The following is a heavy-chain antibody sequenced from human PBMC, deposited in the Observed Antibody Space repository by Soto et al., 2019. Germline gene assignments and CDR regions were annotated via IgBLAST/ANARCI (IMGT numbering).Heavy chain of an antibody. D-gene: IGHD1-7*01. CDR1: GGSFSGYY. Sequence: SETLSLTCAVYGGSFSGYYWSWIRQPPGKGLEWIGEINHSGSTNYNPSLKSRVTISVDTSKNQFSLKLSSVTAADTAVYYCARRGSELELRVYWGQGTLVTVSS. CDR2: INHSGST. V-gene: IGHV4-34*01. J-gene: IGHJ4*02. CDR3: ARRGSELELRVY.